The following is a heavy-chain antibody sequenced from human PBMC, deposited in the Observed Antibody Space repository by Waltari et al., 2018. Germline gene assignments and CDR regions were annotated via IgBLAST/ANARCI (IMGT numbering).Heavy chain of an antibody. D-gene: IGHD6-13*01. CDR3: AKAGSPPADY. J-gene: IGHJ4*02. Sequence: EVQLLESGGGLVQPGGSLRLSCAASGFTFYRYAMSWVRQAPGKGLEWISVLYSTGSNTYYADSVKGRFAVSRDNPKNTLYLQMNSLRAEDTAVYYCAKAGSPPADYWGQGTLVTVSS. CDR1: GFTFYRYA. CDR2: LYSTGSNT. V-gene: IGHV3-23*05.